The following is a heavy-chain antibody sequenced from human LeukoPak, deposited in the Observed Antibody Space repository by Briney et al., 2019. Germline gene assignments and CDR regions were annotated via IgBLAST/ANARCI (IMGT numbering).Heavy chain of an antibody. D-gene: IGHD2-2*02. Sequence: GGSLRLSCAASGFYFSIYAMNWVRLAPGKGLEWVSGISGGGYTFYADSVKGRFTISRDNSKNTLYLRINSLRAEDTAAYYCAKDQPSRGVNGEYHFDYWGQGTLVTVSS. J-gene: IGHJ4*02. CDR3: AKDQPSRGVNGEYHFDY. CDR2: ISGGGYT. V-gene: IGHV3-23*01. CDR1: GFYFSIYA.